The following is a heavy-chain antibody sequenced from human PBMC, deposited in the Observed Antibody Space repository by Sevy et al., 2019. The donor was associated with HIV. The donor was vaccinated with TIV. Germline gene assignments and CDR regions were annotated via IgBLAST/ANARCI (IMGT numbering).Heavy chain of an antibody. Sequence: ASVKVSCKASGDTFSTYGLSWVRQAPGQGLEWMGGFIPIFGTPNYAQKFQGRVTITADESASTAYMELSSLRSEDTALYYCAREGGVATTGDHDAFDIWGHGTLVTVSS. CDR3: AREGGVATTGDHDAFDI. D-gene: IGHD7-27*01. CDR1: GDTFSTYG. CDR2: FIPIFGTP. J-gene: IGHJ3*02. V-gene: IGHV1-69*13.